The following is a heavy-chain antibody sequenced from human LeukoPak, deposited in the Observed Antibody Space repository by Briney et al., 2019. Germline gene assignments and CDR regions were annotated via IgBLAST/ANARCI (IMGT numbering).Heavy chain of an antibody. D-gene: IGHD6-6*01. J-gene: IGHJ4*02. V-gene: IGHV1-2*02. CDR3: VRSYSSSSGVFYY. CDR1: GSTFTGYY. CDR2: MNANNGDT. Sequence: GASVKVSCKASGSTFTGYYLQWARQAPGQGLEWMGWMNANNGDTKYAQKFQGRVSMTRDTSISTAYMELSGLRSDDTAVYYCVRSYSSSSGVFYYWGQGTLVTVSS.